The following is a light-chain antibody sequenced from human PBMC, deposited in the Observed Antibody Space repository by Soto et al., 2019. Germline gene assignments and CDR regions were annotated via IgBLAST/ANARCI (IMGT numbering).Light chain of an antibody. Sequence: QSVLTQPRSVSGSPGQSATISCTGTANDVGGHNYVSWYQQHPGEAPKLLIYDVTERPSGVPDRFSGSKSGNTASLTISKLEAGDEADYYCQVWDSSSDHYVLGTGTTVTVL. CDR2: DVT. J-gene: IGLJ1*01. CDR3: QVWDSSSDHYV. CDR1: ANDVGGHNY. V-gene: IGLV2-11*01.